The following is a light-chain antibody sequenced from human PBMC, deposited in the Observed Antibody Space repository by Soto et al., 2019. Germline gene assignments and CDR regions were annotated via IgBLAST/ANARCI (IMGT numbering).Light chain of an antibody. CDR2: AAS. J-gene: IGKJ2*01. CDR1: QGIDTS. Sequence: ILLTQSPSSLSASVGDRVTITCRASQGIDTSLAWYQQKPGKAPKLLIYAASNFQSGVPSRFSGSGSGTHFTLTISSLQPEDFATYYCQQRSNWPPVYTFGQGTKLEIK. CDR3: QQRSNWPPVYT. V-gene: IGKV1-9*01.